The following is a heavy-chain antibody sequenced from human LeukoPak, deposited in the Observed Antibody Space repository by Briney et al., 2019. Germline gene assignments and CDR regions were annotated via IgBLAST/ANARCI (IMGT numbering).Heavy chain of an antibody. CDR1: GFTFSSYG. CDR3: ARDHDYGDFDY. Sequence: PGGSLRLSCAASGFTFSSYGMHWVRQAPGKGLEWVAVIWYDGSNKYYADSVKGRFTISRDNSKNTLYLQMNSLRAEDTAVYYCARDHDYGDFDYWGQGTLVTVSS. V-gene: IGHV3-33*01. CDR2: IWYDGSNK. J-gene: IGHJ4*02. D-gene: IGHD4-17*01.